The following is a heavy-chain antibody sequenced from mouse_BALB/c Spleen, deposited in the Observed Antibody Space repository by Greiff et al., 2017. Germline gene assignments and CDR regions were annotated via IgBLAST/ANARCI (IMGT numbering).Heavy chain of an antibody. CDR1: GFTFSSYA. J-gene: IGHJ3*01. CDR2: ISSGGSYT. D-gene: IGHD3-2*02. V-gene: IGHV5-9-3*01. Sequence: EVKLVESGGGLVKPGGSLKLSCAASGFTFSSYAMSWVRQTPEKRLEWVATISSGGSYTYYPDSVKGRFTISRDNAKNTLYLQMSSLRSEDTAMYYCARQGAQGPWFAYWGQGTLVTVSA. CDR3: ARQGAQGPWFAY.